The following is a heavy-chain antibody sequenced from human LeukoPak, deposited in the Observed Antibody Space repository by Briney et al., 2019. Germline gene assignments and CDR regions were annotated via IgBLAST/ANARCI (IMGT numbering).Heavy chain of an antibody. D-gene: IGHD1-26*01. V-gene: IGHV3-48*01. CDR3: VRYLVGADFDI. CDR2: ISSSSSSI. Sequence: PGGSLRLSXAASGFTFSSYSMNWVRQAPGKGLEWVSYISSSSSSIYYADSVKGRFTISRDNAKNSLYLQMNSLRAEDTAVYYCVRYLVGADFDIWGQGTMVTVSS. J-gene: IGHJ3*02. CDR1: GFTFSSYS.